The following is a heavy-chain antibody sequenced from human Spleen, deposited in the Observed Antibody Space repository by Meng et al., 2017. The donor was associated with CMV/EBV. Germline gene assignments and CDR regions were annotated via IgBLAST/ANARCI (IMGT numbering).Heavy chain of an antibody. Sequence: GESLKISCQASGYSFTTYWIGWVRQMPGKGLEWMGMIYPGDFETRYSPSFQGHVTISVDESINTAYLQWSSLKASDTAIYYCARPRVYGFFFQGLDVWGQGTTVTVSS. V-gene: IGHV5-51*01. CDR1: GYSFTTYW. CDR3: ARPRVYGFFFQGLDV. CDR2: IYPGDFET. D-gene: IGHD2-8*01. J-gene: IGHJ6*02.